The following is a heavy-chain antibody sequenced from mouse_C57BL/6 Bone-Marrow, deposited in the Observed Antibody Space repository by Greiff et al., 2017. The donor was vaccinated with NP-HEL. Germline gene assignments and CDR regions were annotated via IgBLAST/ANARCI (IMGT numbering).Heavy chain of an antibody. D-gene: IGHD1-1*01. CDR1: GFTFSSYA. Sequence: EVKLVESGEGLVKPGGSLKLSCAASGFTFSSYAMSWVRQTPEKRLEWVAYISSGGDYIYYADTVTGRFTISRDNARNTLYLQMSSLKSEDTAMYYCTRGRYYGSSYAWFAYWGQGTLVTVSA. J-gene: IGHJ3*01. CDR2: ISSGGDYI. V-gene: IGHV5-9-1*02. CDR3: TRGRYYGSSYAWFAY.